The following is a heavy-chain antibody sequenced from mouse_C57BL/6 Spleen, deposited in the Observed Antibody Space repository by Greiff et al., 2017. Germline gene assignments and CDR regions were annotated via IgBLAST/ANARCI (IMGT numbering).Heavy chain of an antibody. CDR3: ARGDYYGTPFDY. CDR1: GYAFSSSW. D-gene: IGHD1-1*01. Sequence: QVQLKESGPELVKPGASVKISCKASGYAFSSSWMNWVKQRPGKGLEWIGRIYPGDGDTNYNGKFKGKATLTADKSSSTAYMQLSSLTSEDSAVYFCARGDYYGTPFDYWGQGTTLTVSS. CDR2: IYPGDGDT. V-gene: IGHV1-82*01. J-gene: IGHJ2*01.